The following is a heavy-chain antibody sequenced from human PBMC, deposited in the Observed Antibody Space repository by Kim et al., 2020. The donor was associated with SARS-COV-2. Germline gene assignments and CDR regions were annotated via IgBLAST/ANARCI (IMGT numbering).Heavy chain of an antibody. D-gene: IGHD6-19*01. CDR1: GLTFSSYA. CDR2: ISGSGGST. J-gene: IGHJ4*02. Sequence: GGSLRLSCTASGLTFSSYAMSWVRQAPGKGLEWVSAISGSGGSTYYADSVKGRFTVSRDNSKNTLYLEMNSLRAEDTAVYYCAKRRVAVAGGGDYWGQGTLVTVSS. V-gene: IGHV3-23*01. CDR3: AKRRVAVAGGGDY.